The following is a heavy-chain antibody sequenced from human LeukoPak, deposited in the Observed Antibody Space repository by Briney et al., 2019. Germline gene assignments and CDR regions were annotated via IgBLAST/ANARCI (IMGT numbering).Heavy chain of an antibody. CDR2: IYYSGST. D-gene: IGHD3-22*01. J-gene: IGHJ6*02. Sequence: SETLSLTCTVSGGSIRGYFWSWIRQPPGRGLEGIRYIYYSGSTNYNPSLKSRVTISVDTSKNQFSLKLSSVTAADTALYYCARQQYYYDNSGSWFYYYGMDVWGPGTTVTVSS. CDR1: GGSIRGYF. CDR3: ARQQYYYDNSGSWFYYYGMDV. V-gene: IGHV4-59*08.